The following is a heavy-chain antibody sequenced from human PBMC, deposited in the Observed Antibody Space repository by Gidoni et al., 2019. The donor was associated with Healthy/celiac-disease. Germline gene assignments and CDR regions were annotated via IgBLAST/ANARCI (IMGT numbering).Heavy chain of an antibody. D-gene: IGHD3-3*01. Sequence: EVQLVASGGGLVQPGGSLRLSCAASGFTFSSYEMNWVRQAPGKGLEWVSYISSSGSTIYYADSVKGRFTISRDNAKNSLYLQMNSLRAEDTAVYYCARVGSGYARHFDYWGQGTLVTVSS. CDR2: ISSSGSTI. CDR1: GFTFSSYE. V-gene: IGHV3-48*03. CDR3: ARVGSGYARHFDY. J-gene: IGHJ4*02.